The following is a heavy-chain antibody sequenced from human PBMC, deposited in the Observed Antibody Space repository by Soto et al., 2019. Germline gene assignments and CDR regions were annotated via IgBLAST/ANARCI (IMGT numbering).Heavy chain of an antibody. J-gene: IGHJ4*02. CDR1: GFTFSNAG. V-gene: IGHV3-15*01. CDR3: TKGGLPY. CDR2: IKSKTDGGTT. Sequence: GGSLRLTCAACGFTFSNAGISWVRQAPWKGLEWVGRIKSKTDGGTTDYAAPVKGRFTISRDDSKNTLYLQINSLKTEDTAVYYCTKGGLPYWGQGTLVAVSS.